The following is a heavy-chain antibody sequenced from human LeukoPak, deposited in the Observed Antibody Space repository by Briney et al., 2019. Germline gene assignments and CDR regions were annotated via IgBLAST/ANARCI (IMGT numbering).Heavy chain of an antibody. Sequence: ASVKVSCKASGYTFTSYGISWVRQAPGQGLEWMGGIIPIFGTANYAQKFQGRVTITADESTSTAYMELSSLRSEDTAVYYCAREGSAAVSGLDYWGQGTLVTVSS. CDR1: GYTFTSYG. CDR3: AREGSAAVSGLDY. CDR2: IIPIFGTA. D-gene: IGHD6-13*01. J-gene: IGHJ4*02. V-gene: IGHV1-69*13.